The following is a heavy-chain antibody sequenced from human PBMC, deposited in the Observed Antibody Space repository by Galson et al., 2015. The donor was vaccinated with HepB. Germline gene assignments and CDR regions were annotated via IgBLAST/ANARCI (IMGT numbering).Heavy chain of an antibody. V-gene: IGHV1-69*04. D-gene: IGHD3-10*01. J-gene: IGHJ6*03. CDR1: GGTFSSYA. CDR3: ALGITMVRGVIENYYYYMDV. Sequence: SVKVSCKASGGTFSSYAISWVRQAPGQGLEWMGRIIPILGIANYAQKFQGRVTITADKSTSTAYMELSSLRSEDTAVYYCALGITMVRGVIENYYYYMDVWGKGTTVTVSS. CDR2: IIPILGIA.